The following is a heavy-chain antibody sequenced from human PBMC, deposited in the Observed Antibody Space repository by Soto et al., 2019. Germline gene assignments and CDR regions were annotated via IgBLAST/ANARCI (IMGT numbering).Heavy chain of an antibody. V-gene: IGHV3-11*05. J-gene: IGHJ4*02. CDR1: GFTFSDYY. CDR2: ISSSTSHT. Sequence: QVQLVESGGGLVKPGGSLRLSCAVSGFTFSDYYMTWIRQAPGKGLEWVSYISSSTSHTNYADSVKARFTISRDNAKNSLFLQMNSLRAEDTAVYYCARGRGAAADYFDFWGQGTLVTVSS. D-gene: IGHD6-13*01. CDR3: ARGRGAAADYFDF.